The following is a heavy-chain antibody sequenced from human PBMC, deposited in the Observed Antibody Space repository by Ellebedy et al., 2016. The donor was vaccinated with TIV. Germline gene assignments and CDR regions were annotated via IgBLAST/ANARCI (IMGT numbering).Heavy chain of an antibody. V-gene: IGHV4-31*03. CDR2: IFYSGRA. CDR1: GGSISSGDYY. CDR3: ARDYRDTGYRSPIDARTPPPRPYNSAMDV. D-gene: IGHD3-16*02. J-gene: IGHJ6*02. Sequence: SETLSLXXTVSGGSISSGDYYWTWIRQQPGKGLEWIGSIFYSGRANYNPSLESRVRMSVDTSTSQFSLNLRSMTAADTGVYYCARDYRDTGYRSPIDARTPPPRPYNSAMDVWGLGIMVAVSS.